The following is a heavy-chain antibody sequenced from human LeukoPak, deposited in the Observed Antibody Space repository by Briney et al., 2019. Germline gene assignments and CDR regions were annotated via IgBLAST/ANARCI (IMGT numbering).Heavy chain of an antibody. CDR1: GYSFTSYW. D-gene: IGHD3-9*01. CDR2: IYPGDSDT. CDR3: ARLTDILTGPLGY. J-gene: IGHJ4*02. Sequence: GESQKISCKGSGYSFTSYWIGWVRQMPGKGLEWMGVIYPGDSDTRYSPSFQGQVTISADKSISTAYLQWSSLKASDTAMYYCARLTDILTGPLGYWGQGTLVTVSS. V-gene: IGHV5-51*01.